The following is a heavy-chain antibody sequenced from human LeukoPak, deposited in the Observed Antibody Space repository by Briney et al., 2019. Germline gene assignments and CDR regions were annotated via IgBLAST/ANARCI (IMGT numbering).Heavy chain of an antibody. CDR1: GGSISSYY. CDR3: ARVRVAVAGDAFDI. CDR2: IYYSGST. V-gene: IGHV4-59*01. D-gene: IGHD6-19*01. J-gene: IGHJ3*02. Sequence: PSETLSLTCTVPGGSISSYYWSWIRQPPGKGLEWIGYIYYSGSTNYNPSLKSRVSISVDTSKNQFSLKLSSVTAADTAVYYCARVRVAVAGDAFDIWGQGTMVTVSS.